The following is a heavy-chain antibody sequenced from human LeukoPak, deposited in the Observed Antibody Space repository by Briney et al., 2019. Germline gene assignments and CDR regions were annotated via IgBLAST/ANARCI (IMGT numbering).Heavy chain of an antibody. V-gene: IGHV4-59*01. D-gene: IGHD2-2*01. Sequence: SETLSLTCTVSGGSISSYYWSWIRQPPGKGLEWMGYIYYSGSTNYNPSLKSRVTISVDTSKNQFSMKLSSVTAADTAVYYCARVRDCSSSICHYYFDYWGQGTLVTVSS. CDR2: IYYSGST. CDR3: ARVRDCSSSICHYYFDY. CDR1: GGSISSYY. J-gene: IGHJ4*02.